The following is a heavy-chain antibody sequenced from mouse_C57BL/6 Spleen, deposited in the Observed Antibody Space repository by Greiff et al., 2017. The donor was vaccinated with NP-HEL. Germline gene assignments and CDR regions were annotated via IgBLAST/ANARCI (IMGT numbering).Heavy chain of an antibody. CDR1: GYTFTSYW. J-gene: IGHJ2*01. D-gene: IGHD4-1*01. CDR3: ARSPLGGGFDY. V-gene: IGHV1-52*01. Sequence: QVQLKQPGAELVRPGSSVKLSCKASGYTFTSYWMHWVKQRPIQGLEWIGNIDPSDSETHYNQKFKDKATLTVDKSSSTAYMQLSSLTSEDSAVYYCARSPLGGGFDYWGQGTTLTVSS. CDR2: IDPSDSET.